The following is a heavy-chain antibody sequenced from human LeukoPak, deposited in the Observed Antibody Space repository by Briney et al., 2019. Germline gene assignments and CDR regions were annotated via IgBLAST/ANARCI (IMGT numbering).Heavy chain of an antibody. CDR1: GFTFDDYG. Sequence: PGGSLRLSCAASGFTFDDYGMSWVRQAPGKGLEWVSGINWNGGSTGYADSVKGRFTISRDNAKNSLYLQMNSLGAEDTAVYYCARDGYCSSTSCANFDYWGQGTMVTVSS. J-gene: IGHJ4*02. D-gene: IGHD2-2*03. CDR2: INWNGGST. V-gene: IGHV3-20*04. CDR3: ARDGYCSSTSCANFDY.